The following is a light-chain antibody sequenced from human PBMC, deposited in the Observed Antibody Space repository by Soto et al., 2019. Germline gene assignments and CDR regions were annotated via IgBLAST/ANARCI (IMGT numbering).Light chain of an antibody. V-gene: IGLV1-44*01. J-gene: IGLJ2*01. CDR2: SSN. CDR1: SSNIGSNT. Sequence: QSVLTQPPSASGTPGQRVTISCSGSSSNIGSNTVNWYQQLPGTAPKLLIYSSNQRPSGVPDRFSGSKSGTSASLAISGLQSEDEADYYCAAWDDSPNAVVFGGGTKVTVL. CDR3: AAWDDSPNAVV.